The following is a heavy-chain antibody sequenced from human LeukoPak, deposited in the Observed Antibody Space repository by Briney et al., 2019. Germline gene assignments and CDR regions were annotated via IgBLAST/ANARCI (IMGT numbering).Heavy chain of an antibody. CDR2: IIPILGIA. CDR3: AREPQGHYYDSSGYPMPFDY. V-gene: IGHV1-69*04. D-gene: IGHD3-22*01. Sequence: SVKVSCKASGGTFSSYAISWVRQAPGQGLEWMGRIIPILGIANYAQKFQGRVTMTTDTSTSTAYMELRSLRSDDTAVYYCAREPQGHYYDSSGYPMPFDYWGQGTLVTVSS. CDR1: GGTFSSYA. J-gene: IGHJ4*02.